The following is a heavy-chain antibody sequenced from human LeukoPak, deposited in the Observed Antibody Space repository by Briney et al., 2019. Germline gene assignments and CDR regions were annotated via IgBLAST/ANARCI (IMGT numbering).Heavy chain of an antibody. J-gene: IGHJ4*02. V-gene: IGHV3-30*03. Sequence: GGSLRLSCAAAGFTFSAFNIHWVRQAPVKGLEWVAVISHDGRNKYFADSVKGRFTISRDNSKNTVYLQMNSLRAEDTAVYYCARDGEQWLVPCLVDWGQGTLVTVSS. CDR3: ARDGEQWLVPCLVD. CDR2: ISHDGRNK. D-gene: IGHD6-19*01. CDR1: GFTFSAFN.